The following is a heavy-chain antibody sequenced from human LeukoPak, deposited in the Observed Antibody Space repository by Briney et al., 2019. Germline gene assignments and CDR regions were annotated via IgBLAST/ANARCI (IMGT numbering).Heavy chain of an antibody. CDR3: AREAPMVTALHAFDT. J-gene: IGHJ3*02. D-gene: IGHD5-18*01. V-gene: IGHV4-34*01. Sequence: SETLSLTCTVSGGSISSYYWSWIRQPPGKGLEWIGEINHSGSTNYNPSLKSRVTISVDTSKNQFSLKLSSVTAADTAVYYCAREAPMVTALHAFDTWGQGTMVTVSS. CDR2: INHSGST. CDR1: GGSISSYY.